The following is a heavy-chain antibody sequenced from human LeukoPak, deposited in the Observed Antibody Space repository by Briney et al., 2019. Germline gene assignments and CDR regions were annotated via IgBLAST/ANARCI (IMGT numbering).Heavy chain of an antibody. D-gene: IGHD3-10*01. CDR2: INAGNGNT. Sequence: ASVKVSCKASGYTFTSYAMHWVRQAPGQRLEWMGWINAGNGNTKYSQKFQGRVTITRDTSASTAYMELSSLRSEDTAVYYCARDSGVTMVRGVIINQYFDYWGQGTLVTVSS. J-gene: IGHJ4*02. V-gene: IGHV1-3*01. CDR3: ARDSGVTMVRGVIINQYFDY. CDR1: GYTFTSYA.